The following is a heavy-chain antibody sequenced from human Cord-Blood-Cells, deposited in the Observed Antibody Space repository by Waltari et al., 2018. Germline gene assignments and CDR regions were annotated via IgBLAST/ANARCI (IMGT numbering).Heavy chain of an antibody. Sequence: QLQLQESGSGLVKPPQTLSLTCAVSGGSISSGGYSWSWIRQPPGKGLEWIGYIYHSGSTYYTPALKSRVTISVDRSKNQFSLKLSSVTAADTAVYYCARGVAARGPPDAFDIWGQGTMVTVSS. J-gene: IGHJ3*02. CDR2: IYHSGST. V-gene: IGHV4-30-2*01. CDR1: GGSISSGGYS. D-gene: IGHD6-6*01. CDR3: ARGVAARGPPDAFDI.